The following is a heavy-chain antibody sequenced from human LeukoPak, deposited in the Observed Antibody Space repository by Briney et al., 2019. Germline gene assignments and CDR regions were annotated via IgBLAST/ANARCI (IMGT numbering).Heavy chain of an antibody. D-gene: IGHD4-23*01. J-gene: IGHJ4*02. CDR3: ARRACYGGNSSHPSYCSPFSFDY. CDR1: GDSISSLTYY. Sequence: SETLSLTCIVSGDSISSLTYYWGWIRQPPGKGLEWVGSIYYSGKTYYNPSLESRVNMSIDTSKNQFSLKLSSVTAADTAVYYCARRACYGGNSSHPSYCSPFSFDYWGQGTLVTVSS. CDR2: IYYSGKT. V-gene: IGHV4-39*01.